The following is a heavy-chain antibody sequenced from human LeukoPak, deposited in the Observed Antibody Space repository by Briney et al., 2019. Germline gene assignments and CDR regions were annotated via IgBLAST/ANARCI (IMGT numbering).Heavy chain of an antibody. CDR2: ISSSGSGGNT. J-gene: IGHJ5*02. CDR1: GVTLSSYA. D-gene: IGHD2-2*01. V-gene: IGHV3-23*01. CDR3: ASTGYCSSTSCYWFDP. Sequence: GGSLRLSCAASGVTLSSYAMSWARQAPGKGLEWVSGISSSGSGGNTYYADSVKGRFTISRDNSKNTLYLQMNSLRAEDTAVYYCASTGYCSSTSCYWFDPWGQGTLVTVSS.